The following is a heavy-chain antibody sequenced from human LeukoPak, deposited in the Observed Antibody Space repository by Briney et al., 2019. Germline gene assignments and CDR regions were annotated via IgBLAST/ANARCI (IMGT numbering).Heavy chain of an antibody. J-gene: IGHJ3*02. D-gene: IGHD3-3*01. V-gene: IGHV1-69*13. CDR2: IIPIFGTA. CDR3: ARALPGIFWSGYHDAFDI. Sequence: EASVKASCKASGGTFSSYAISWVRQAPGQGLEWMGGIIPIFGTANYAQKFQGRVTITADESTSTAYMELSSLRSEDTAVYYCARALPGIFWSGYHDAFDIWGQGTMVTVSS. CDR1: GGTFSSYA.